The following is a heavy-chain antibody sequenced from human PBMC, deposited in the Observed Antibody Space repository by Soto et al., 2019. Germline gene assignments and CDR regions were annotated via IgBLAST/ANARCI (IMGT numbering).Heavy chain of an antibody. Sequence: SETLSLTCYVSGASIDRFYWSWIRQPAGKGLEWICHIYSTGLTNYNPSLRSRVTMSVDSPNRQFSLKLTSVTAADTAVYYCARDWELPRFDSWGPGTLVTVSS. J-gene: IGHJ4*02. V-gene: IGHV4-4*07. CDR2: IYSTGLT. CDR3: ARDWELPRFDS. D-gene: IGHD1-7*01. CDR1: GASIDRFY.